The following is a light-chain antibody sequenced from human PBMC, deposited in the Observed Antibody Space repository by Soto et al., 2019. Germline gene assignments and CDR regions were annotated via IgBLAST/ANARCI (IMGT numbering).Light chain of an antibody. CDR2: GAS. CDR3: QQYGSSFT. V-gene: IGKV3-20*01. J-gene: IGKJ5*01. CDR1: QSVSSY. Sequence: EIVLKQSPGTLSLSPGERATLSCRASQSVSSYLAWYQQKPGQAPRLLIYGASSRATGIPDRFSGSGSGTDFTLTISRLEPEDFAVYYCQQYGSSFTFGQGTRLEN.